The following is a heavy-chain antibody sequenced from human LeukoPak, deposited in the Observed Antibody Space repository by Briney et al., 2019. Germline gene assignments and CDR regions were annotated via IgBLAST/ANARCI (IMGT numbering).Heavy chain of an antibody. J-gene: IGHJ4*02. D-gene: IGHD5-24*01. Sequence: GASVKVSCKASGYTFTSYYMHWVRQAPGQGLEWMGRINPNSGGTNYAQKFQGRVTMTRDTSISTAYMELSRLRSDDTAVYYCAREGDGYNHLLDYWGQGTLVTVSS. CDR1: GYTFTSYY. CDR3: AREGDGYNHLLDY. V-gene: IGHV1-2*06. CDR2: INPNSGGT.